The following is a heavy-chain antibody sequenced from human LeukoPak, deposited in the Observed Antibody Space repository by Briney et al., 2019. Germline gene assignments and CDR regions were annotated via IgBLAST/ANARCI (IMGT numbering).Heavy chain of an antibody. Sequence: EASVKVSCKASGYTFSDYYMHWVRQAPGQGLEWMGWINPNSDGTNYAQKFEGRVTMTRDTSISTAYMELSRLRSDDTAVYYCARDSATYYDSSGLNWFDTWGQGTLVTVSS. CDR1: GYTFSDYY. V-gene: IGHV1-2*02. CDR3: ARDSATYYDSSGLNWFDT. CDR2: INPNSDGT. J-gene: IGHJ5*02. D-gene: IGHD3-22*01.